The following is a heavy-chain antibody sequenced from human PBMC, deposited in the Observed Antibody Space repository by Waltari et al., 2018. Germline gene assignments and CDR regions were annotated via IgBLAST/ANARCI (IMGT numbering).Heavy chain of an antibody. CDR1: GYTFPNYY. CDR3: ARGRGTLGQLLVTY. CDR2: IDPDGGGT. J-gene: IGHJ4*02. Sequence: QVQLVQSGAEVERPGASVRISCKASGYTFPNYYVHWLRQAPGRGFEWLGIIDPDGGGTTDEPKFRDRLSLKRDTSTSGLYMALDNLNSDDSAIYFCARGRGTLGQLLVTYWGQGTQVLVSS. D-gene: IGHD6-13*01. V-gene: IGHV1-46*01.